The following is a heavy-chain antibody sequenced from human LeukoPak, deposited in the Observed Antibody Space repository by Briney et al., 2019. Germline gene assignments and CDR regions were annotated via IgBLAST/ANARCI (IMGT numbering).Heavy chain of an antibody. CDR3: AKQKRSTVYDAFDI. D-gene: IGHD1-14*01. Sequence: PSETLSLTCTVSGGSVSNDNYYWGWIRQPPGKGLEWIGSIYYSGSTYYNPSLKSRVTISVDTSKNQFSLKLSSVTAADTAVYYCAKQKRSTVYDAFDIWGQGTMVTVSS. CDR2: IYYSGST. CDR1: GGSVSNDNYY. V-gene: IGHV4-39*07. J-gene: IGHJ3*02.